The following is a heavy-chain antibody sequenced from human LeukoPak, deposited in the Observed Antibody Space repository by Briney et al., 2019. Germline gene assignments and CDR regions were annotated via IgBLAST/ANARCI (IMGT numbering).Heavy chain of an antibody. CDR2: IKHNGST. D-gene: IGHD5-12*01. CDR1: GGSLSGYY. V-gene: IGHV4-34*01. Sequence: SETLSLTCAVYGGSLSGYYWSWIRQPPGKGLEWIGEIKHNGSTNYNPSLKSRVTISVDTSKNQFSLKLSSVTAADTAVYYCARAKKWLRFPSAGDKYYFDHWSQGTLVTVSS. CDR3: ARAKKWLRFPSAGDKYYFDH. J-gene: IGHJ4*02.